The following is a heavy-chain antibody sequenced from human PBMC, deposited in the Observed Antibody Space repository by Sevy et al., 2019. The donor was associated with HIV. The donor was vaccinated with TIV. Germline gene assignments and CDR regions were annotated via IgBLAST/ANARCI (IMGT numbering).Heavy chain of an antibody. D-gene: IGHD4-17*01. CDR1: GFSFSSYA. J-gene: IGHJ4*02. V-gene: IGHV3-23*01. CDR3: AKDFHDYGDFYFDY. CDR2: IIGSGVRT. Sequence: GGSLRLSCTASGFSFSSYAMSWVRQAPGKGLEWVSSIIGSGVRTYSADSVKGRFTISRDNSKNTLYLQMTSLRAEDTAVYYCAKDFHDYGDFYFDYWGRGTLVTVSS.